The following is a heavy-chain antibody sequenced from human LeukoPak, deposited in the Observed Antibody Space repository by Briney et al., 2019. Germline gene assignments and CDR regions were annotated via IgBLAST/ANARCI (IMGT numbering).Heavy chain of an antibody. Sequence: SETLSLTCTVSGGSISSYYWSWIRQPAGKGLEWIGRIYTSGSTNYNPSLKSRVTMSVDTSKNQFSLKLSSVTAADTAVYYCARHYYDILTGYSAEYFQHWGQGTLVTVSS. CDR3: ARHYYDILTGYSAEYFQH. V-gene: IGHV4-4*07. D-gene: IGHD3-9*01. CDR2: IYTSGST. CDR1: GGSISSYY. J-gene: IGHJ1*01.